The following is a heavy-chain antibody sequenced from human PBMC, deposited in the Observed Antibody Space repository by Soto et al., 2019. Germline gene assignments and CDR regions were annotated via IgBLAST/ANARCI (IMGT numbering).Heavy chain of an antibody. CDR1: GFTFFTSA. V-gene: IGHV1-58*01. CDR3: AADPYCGGDCYFDY. CDR2: IVVASGNT. J-gene: IGHJ4*02. D-gene: IGHD2-21*02. Sequence: SVKVSCKASGFTFFTSAVQWVRQARGQRLEWIGWIVVASGNTNYAQQFQERVTTTRDMSTNTAYMELSSLRSEDTAVYYCAADPYCGGDCYFDYWGQGIMVTVSS.